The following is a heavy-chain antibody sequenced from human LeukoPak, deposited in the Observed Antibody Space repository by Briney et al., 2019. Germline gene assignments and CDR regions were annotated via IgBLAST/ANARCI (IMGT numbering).Heavy chain of an antibody. CDR2: INPNSGGT. CDR1: GYTFTGYY. Sequence: ASVKVSCKASGYTFTGYYMHWVRQAPGQGLEWMGWINPNSGGTNSAQEFQGRVTMTRDTSISTAYMELSSLRSDDTAVYYCARDGTAGVDYWGQGTLVTVSS. CDR3: ARDGTAGVDY. D-gene: IGHD1/OR15-1a*01. V-gene: IGHV1-2*02. J-gene: IGHJ4*02.